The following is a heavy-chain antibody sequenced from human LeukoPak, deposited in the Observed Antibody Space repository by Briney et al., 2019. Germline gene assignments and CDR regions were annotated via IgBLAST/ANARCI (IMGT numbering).Heavy chain of an antibody. V-gene: IGHV3-30*02. CDR2: LWYEGSNK. J-gene: IGHJ5*02. CDR1: GFPFTSYG. D-gene: IGHD4-17*01. CDR3: AKSPRATVTTLSRSQDNWFDP. Sequence: GSLRLSFSAPGFPFTSYGIHWVPQAPGKGLEWVAFLWYEGSNKYYADSVKGRFTISRDNSKNTLYLQMNSLRAEVTAVYYCAKSPRATVTTLSRSQDNWFDPWGQGTLVTVSS.